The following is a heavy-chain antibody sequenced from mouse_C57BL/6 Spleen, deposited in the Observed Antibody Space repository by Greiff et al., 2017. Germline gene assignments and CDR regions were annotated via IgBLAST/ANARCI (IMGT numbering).Heavy chain of an antibody. Sequence: QVQLQQPGAELVRPGSSVKLSCKASGYTFTSYWMHWVKQRPIQGLEWIGNIDPSDSETHYNQKFKDKATLTVDKSSSTAYMQLSSLTSEDSAVXYCAKSETAQATKGYAMDYWGQGTSVTVSS. CDR3: AKSETAQATKGYAMDY. CDR1: GYTFTSYW. J-gene: IGHJ4*01. D-gene: IGHD3-2*02. CDR2: IDPSDSET. V-gene: IGHV1-52*01.